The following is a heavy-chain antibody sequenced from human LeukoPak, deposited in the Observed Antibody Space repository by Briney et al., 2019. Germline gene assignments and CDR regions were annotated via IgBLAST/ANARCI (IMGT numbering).Heavy chain of an antibody. CDR1: GGSINSGGYY. CDR2: IFYSGST. CDR3: ARVNVLRGQRFDY. D-gene: IGHD3-10*01. Sequence: SETLSLTCTVSGGSINSGGYYWSWIRQHPGKGLEWIGYIFYSGSTYYNPSLKSRVTISVDTSKNQFSLKLSSVTAADTAVYYCARVNVLRGQRFDYWGQGTLVTVSS. V-gene: IGHV4-31*03. J-gene: IGHJ4*02.